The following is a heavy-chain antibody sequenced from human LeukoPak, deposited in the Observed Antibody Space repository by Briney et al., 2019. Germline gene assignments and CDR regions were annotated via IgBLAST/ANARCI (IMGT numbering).Heavy chain of an antibody. D-gene: IGHD6-19*01. Sequence: KPSETLSLTCAVYGGSFSGYYWSWIRQPPGKGLEWIGEINHSGSTNYNPSLKSRVTISVDTSKNQFSLKLSSVTAADTAVYYCARVCLYSSGWYSGAMGIAWFDPWGQGTLVTVSS. J-gene: IGHJ5*02. V-gene: IGHV4-34*01. CDR1: GGSFSGYY. CDR3: ARVCLYSSGWYSGAMGIAWFDP. CDR2: INHSGST.